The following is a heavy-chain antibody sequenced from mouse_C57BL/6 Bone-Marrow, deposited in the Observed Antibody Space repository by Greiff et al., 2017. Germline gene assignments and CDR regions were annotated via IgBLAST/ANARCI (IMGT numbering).Heavy chain of an antibody. CDR2: ISNGGGST. D-gene: IGHD1-1*01. Sequence: EVMLVESGGGLVQPGGSLKLSCAASGFTFSDSYMYWVRQTPEKRLEWVAYISNGGGSTYYPDTVKGRFTISRDNAKNTLYLQRSSLKSEDTAMYYCAVLLRSGRFAYWGQGTLVTVSA. CDR1: GFTFSDSY. CDR3: AVLLRSGRFAY. J-gene: IGHJ3*01. V-gene: IGHV5-12*01.